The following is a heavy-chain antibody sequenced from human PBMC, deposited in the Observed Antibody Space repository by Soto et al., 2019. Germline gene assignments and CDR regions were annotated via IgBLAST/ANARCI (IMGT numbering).Heavy chain of an antibody. CDR3: AGVPFGRRYCSGGSCYPFDY. Sequence: QVQLVQSGAEVKKPGASVKVSCKASGYTFTSYDINWVRQATGQGLEWMGWMNPNSGNTGYAQKFQGRVTMTRNTSIRPAYMELSSLGSGDTAVYYGAGVPFGRRYCSGGSCYPFDYWGQGTLAT. V-gene: IGHV1-8*01. CDR1: GYTFTSYD. CDR2: MNPNSGNT. J-gene: IGHJ4*02. D-gene: IGHD2-15*01.